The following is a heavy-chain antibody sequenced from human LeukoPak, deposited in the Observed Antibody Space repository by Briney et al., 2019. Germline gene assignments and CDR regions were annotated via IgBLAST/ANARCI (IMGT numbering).Heavy chain of an antibody. Sequence: GGSLRLSCAASGFTFSSYEMNWVRQAPGKGLEWVSYISSSGSTIYYADSVKGRFTISRDNAKNSLYLQMNSLRAEDTAVYYCATSGSSGWYRWVRDYYYYMDVWGKGTTVTISS. J-gene: IGHJ6*03. CDR3: ATSGSSGWYRWVRDYYYYMDV. CDR2: ISSSGSTI. D-gene: IGHD6-19*01. CDR1: GFTFSSYE. V-gene: IGHV3-48*03.